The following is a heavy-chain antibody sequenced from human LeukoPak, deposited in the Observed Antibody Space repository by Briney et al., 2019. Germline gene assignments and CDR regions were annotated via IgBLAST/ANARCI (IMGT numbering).Heavy chain of an antibody. V-gene: IGHV4-59*01. CDR3: ARGKYIYDSRPVAGWYCDY. Sequence: SETLSLTCTVSGGSISSYSWSWIRQPPGEGLEWVGYIFYSVSTTCNPSLKSRVTISVDTSKNQFYLKLSSVTAADTAVYYCARGKYIYDSRPVAGWYCDYWGQGTLVTVSS. D-gene: IGHD3-22*01. J-gene: IGHJ4*02. CDR2: IFYSVST. CDR1: GGSISSYS.